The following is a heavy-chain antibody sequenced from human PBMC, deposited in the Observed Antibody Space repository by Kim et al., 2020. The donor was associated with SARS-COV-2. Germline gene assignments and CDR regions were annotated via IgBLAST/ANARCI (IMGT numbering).Heavy chain of an antibody. Sequence: VQGRFTISRYHSKHTLYLQMNSLRAEDTAVYYCAKSSGYDPTYYYYYMDVWGQGTTVTVSS. D-gene: IGHD5-12*01. CDR3: AKSSGYDPTYYYYYMDV. J-gene: IGHJ6*03. V-gene: IGHV3-23*01.